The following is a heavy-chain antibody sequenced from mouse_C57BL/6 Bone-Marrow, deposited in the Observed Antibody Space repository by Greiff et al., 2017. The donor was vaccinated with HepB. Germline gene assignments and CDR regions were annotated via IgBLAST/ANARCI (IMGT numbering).Heavy chain of an antibody. CDR2: IYPGSGST. Sequence: QVQLKQPGAELVKPGASVKMSCKASGYTFTSYWITWVKQRPGQGLEWIGDIYPGSGSTNYNEKFKSKATLTVDTSSSTAYMQLSSLTSEDSAVYYCARGSSPYAMDYWGQGTSVTVSS. CDR1: GYTFTSYW. D-gene: IGHD1-1*01. V-gene: IGHV1-55*01. CDR3: ARGSSPYAMDY. J-gene: IGHJ4*01.